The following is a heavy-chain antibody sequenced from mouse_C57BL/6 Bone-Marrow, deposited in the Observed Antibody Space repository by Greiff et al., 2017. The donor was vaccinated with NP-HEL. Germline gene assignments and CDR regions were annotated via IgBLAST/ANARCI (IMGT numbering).Heavy chain of an antibody. D-gene: IGHD2-4*01. J-gene: IGHJ4*01. CDR1: GYTFTDYY. Sequence: EVKLVESGPVLVKPGASVKMSCKASGYTFTDYYMNWVKQSHGKSLEWIGVINPYNGGTSYNQKFKGKATLTVDKSSSTAYMELNSLTSEDSAVYYCARPLYDYDGMDYWGQGTSVTVSS. CDR3: ARPLYDYDGMDY. CDR2: INPYNGGT. V-gene: IGHV1-19*01.